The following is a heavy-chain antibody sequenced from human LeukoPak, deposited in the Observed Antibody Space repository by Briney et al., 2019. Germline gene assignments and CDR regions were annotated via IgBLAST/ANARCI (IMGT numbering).Heavy chain of an antibody. V-gene: IGHV3-23*01. J-gene: IGHJ4*02. CDR1: GFTFSSYA. CDR3: ARLMVDTAMVIFDY. Sequence: GGSLRLSCAASGFTFSSYAMSWVRQAPGKGLEWLSAISGSGGSTYYADSVKGRFTISRDNSKNTLYLQMNSLRAEDTAVYYCARLMVDTAMVIFDYWGQGTLVTVSS. CDR2: ISGSGGST. D-gene: IGHD5-18*01.